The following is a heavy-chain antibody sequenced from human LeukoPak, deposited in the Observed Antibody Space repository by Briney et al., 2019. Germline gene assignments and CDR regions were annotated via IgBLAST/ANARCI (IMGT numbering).Heavy chain of an antibody. CDR1: GGSISSYY. CDR2: TYTSGST. Sequence: SETLSLTCTVSGGSISSYYWSWIRQPAGKGLEWIGRTYTSGSTNNNTSLKSRVTMSVDTSKNQFSLKLSSVTAAASAVYYCARDREIAAAADDAFDIWGQGTMVTVSS. D-gene: IGHD6-13*01. CDR3: ARDREIAAAADDAFDI. J-gene: IGHJ3*02. V-gene: IGHV4-4*07.